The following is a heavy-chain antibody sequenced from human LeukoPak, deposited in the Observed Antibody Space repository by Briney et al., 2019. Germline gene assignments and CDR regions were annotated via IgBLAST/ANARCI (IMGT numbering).Heavy chain of an antibody. V-gene: IGHV1-69*13. CDR3: ARVINYYDSSGNFDY. D-gene: IGHD3-22*01. Sequence: SVKVSCKASGGTFSSYAISWVRQAPGQGLEWMGGIIPIFGTANYAQKFQGRVTITADESTGTAYMELSSLRSEDTAVYYCARVINYYDSSGNFDYWGQGTLVTVSS. J-gene: IGHJ4*02. CDR2: IIPIFGTA. CDR1: GGTFSSYA.